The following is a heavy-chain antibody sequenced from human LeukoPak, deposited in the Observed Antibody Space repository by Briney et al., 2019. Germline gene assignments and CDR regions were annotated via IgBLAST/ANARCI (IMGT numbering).Heavy chain of an antibody. V-gene: IGHV3-48*02. CDR2: ISSSSGTI. CDR1: GFTFSSYS. J-gene: IGHJ4*02. Sequence: GGSLRLSCAASGFTFSSYSMNWVRQAPGKGLEWVSHISSSSGTIYYADSVKGRFTISRDNAKNSLYLQMNSLRDEDTAVYYCAGDNSRGYSGDFDYWGQGTLVTVSS. CDR3: AGDNSRGYSGDFDY. D-gene: IGHD5-12*01.